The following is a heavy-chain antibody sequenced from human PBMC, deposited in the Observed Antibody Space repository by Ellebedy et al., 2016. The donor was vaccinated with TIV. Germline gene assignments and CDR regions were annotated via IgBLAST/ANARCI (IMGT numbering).Heavy chain of an antibody. CDR1: GYTFTSYY. CDR2: INPSGGST. Sequence: AASVKVSCKASGYTFTSYYMHWVRQAPGQGLEWMGIINPSGGSTSYAQKLQGRVTMTRDTSTSTVYMELSSLRSEDTAVYYCATTNLIAVAFDYWGQGTLVTVSS. J-gene: IGHJ4*02. V-gene: IGHV1-46*04. D-gene: IGHD6-19*01. CDR3: ATTNLIAVAFDY.